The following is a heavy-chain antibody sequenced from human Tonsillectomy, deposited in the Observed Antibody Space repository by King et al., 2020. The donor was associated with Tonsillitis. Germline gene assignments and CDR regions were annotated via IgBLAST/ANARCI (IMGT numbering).Heavy chain of an antibody. CDR3: ARDLSGGDSSAFDI. Sequence: VQLVESGGGLVQPGGSLRLSCVASGFTFSDHHMDWVRQASGKGLEWVGRTRNKAKSFTTEYAASVKGRFTISRDVSKNSLFLQMNSLKTEDTAVYYCARDLSGGDSSAFDIWGQGTMVTVSS. V-gene: IGHV3-72*01. D-gene: IGHD2-21*01. J-gene: IGHJ3*02. CDR1: GFTFSDHH. CDR2: TRNKAKSFTT.